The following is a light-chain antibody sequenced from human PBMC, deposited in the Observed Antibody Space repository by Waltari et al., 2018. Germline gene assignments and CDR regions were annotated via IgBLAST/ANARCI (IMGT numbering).Light chain of an antibody. J-gene: IGKJ3*01. V-gene: IGKV1-5*03. Sequence: TCRASQSISSWLAWYQQKPGKAPKLLIYKASSLESGGPSRFSGSGSGTEFTLTISSLQPDDFATYYCQQYNNYPFTFGPGTKVDIK. CDR1: QSISSW. CDR3: QQYNNYPFT. CDR2: KAS.